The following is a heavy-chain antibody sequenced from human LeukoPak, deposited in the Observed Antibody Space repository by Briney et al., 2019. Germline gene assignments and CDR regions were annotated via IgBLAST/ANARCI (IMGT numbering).Heavy chain of an antibody. Sequence: GGSLRLSCAASGFIFSTYGMYWVRQAPGKGLEWVAFIRHDGSIKNYADSVKGRSTISRDNSKNTLYPQMNSLRAEDTAVYYCAKDSLADIDYWGQGTLVTASS. D-gene: IGHD3-16*01. CDR1: GFIFSTYG. V-gene: IGHV3-30*02. CDR3: AKDSLADIDY. J-gene: IGHJ4*02. CDR2: IRHDGSIK.